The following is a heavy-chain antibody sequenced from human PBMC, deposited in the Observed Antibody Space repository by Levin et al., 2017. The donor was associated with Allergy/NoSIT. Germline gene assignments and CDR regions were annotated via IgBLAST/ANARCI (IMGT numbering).Heavy chain of an antibody. CDR1: GYSFTSYW. V-gene: IGHV5-10-1*01. J-gene: IGHJ4*02. CDR2: IDPSDSYT. Sequence: KVSCKGSGYSFTSYWITWVRQMPGKGLEWMGTIDPSDSYTSYSPSFQGHVTISADKSISTAYLQWSSLKASDTAMYYCARRSGYSSGWYWDDYWGQGTLVTVSS. D-gene: IGHD6-19*01. CDR3: ARRSGYSSGWYWDDY.